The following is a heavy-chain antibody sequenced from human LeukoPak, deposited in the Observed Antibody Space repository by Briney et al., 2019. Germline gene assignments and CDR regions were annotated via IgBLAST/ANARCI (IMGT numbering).Heavy chain of an antibody. D-gene: IGHD3-22*01. CDR2: IWYDGSNK. Sequence: PGGSLRLSCAASGFTFSSYGMHWVRQAPGKGLEWVAVIWYDGSNKYYADSVKGRFTISRDNSKNTLYLQMNSLRAEDTAVYYCARGSRYYYDSSGYYYEYFQHWGQGTLVTVSS. V-gene: IGHV3-33*01. J-gene: IGHJ1*01. CDR3: ARGSRYYYDSSGYYYEYFQH. CDR1: GFTFSSYG.